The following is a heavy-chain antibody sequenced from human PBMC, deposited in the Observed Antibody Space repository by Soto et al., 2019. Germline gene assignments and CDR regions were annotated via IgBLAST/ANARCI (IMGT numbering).Heavy chain of an antibody. CDR2: IYYSGST. J-gene: IGHJ4*02. Sequence: SETLSLTCTFSGGSIISGGYYWSWIRQHPGNGLEWIGYIYYSGSTYYNPSLKSRVTISVDTSKNQFSLKLSSVTAADTAVYYCAIAAAGTVDYWGQGTLVTVSS. CDR1: GGSIISGGYY. CDR3: AIAAAGTVDY. V-gene: IGHV4-31*03. D-gene: IGHD6-13*01.